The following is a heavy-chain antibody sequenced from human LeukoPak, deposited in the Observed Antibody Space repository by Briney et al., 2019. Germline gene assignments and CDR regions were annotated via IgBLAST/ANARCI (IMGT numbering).Heavy chain of an antibody. J-gene: IGHJ4*02. D-gene: IGHD2-2*01. Sequence: DSLKGRFTISRDNAKNSLFQQLSSLRVEDTAVYYCARDSPYCTSSDCYLDYWGQGTLVTVSS. CDR3: ARDSPYCTSSDCYLDY. V-gene: IGHV3-7*01.